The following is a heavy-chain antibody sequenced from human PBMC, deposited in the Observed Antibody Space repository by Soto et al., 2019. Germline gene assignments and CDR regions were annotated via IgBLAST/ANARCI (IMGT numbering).Heavy chain of an antibody. CDR1: GYTLTELS. Sequence: ASVKVSCKVSGYTLTELSMHWVRQAPGKGLEWMGGFDPEDGETIYAQKFQGRVTMTEDTSTDTAYMELSSLRSEDTAVYYCATERQNYDILTGRVYYFDYWGQGTLVTVSS. D-gene: IGHD3-9*01. CDR3: ATERQNYDILTGRVYYFDY. J-gene: IGHJ4*02. V-gene: IGHV1-24*01. CDR2: FDPEDGET.